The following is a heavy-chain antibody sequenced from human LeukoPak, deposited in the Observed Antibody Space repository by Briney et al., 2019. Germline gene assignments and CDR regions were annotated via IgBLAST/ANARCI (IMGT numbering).Heavy chain of an antibody. J-gene: IGHJ6*03. CDR2: INPNSGGT. CDR3: ARAPVGYCTNGVCYRGYYYYYMDV. V-gene: IGHV1-2*02. Sequence: ASVKVSCKASGYTFTGYYMHWVRQAPGQGLEWMGWINPNSGGTNYAQKFQGRVTMTRDTSISTAYMELSRLRSDDTAGYYCARAPVGYCTNGVCYRGYYYYYMDVWGKGTTVTVSS. D-gene: IGHD2-8*01. CDR1: GYTFTGYY.